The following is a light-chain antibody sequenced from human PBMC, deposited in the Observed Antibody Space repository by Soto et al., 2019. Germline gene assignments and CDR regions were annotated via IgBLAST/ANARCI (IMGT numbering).Light chain of an antibody. CDR1: QSVSSSY. J-gene: IGKJ2*01. CDR3: QQYGSSPRYT. CDR2: GAS. Sequence: EIVWTQSPATLSLSPGERATLSCRASQSVSSSYLAWYQQKPGQAPRLLIYGASSRATGIPDRFSGSGSGTDFTLTISRLEPEDFSVYYCQQYGSSPRYTFGQGTKLEIK. V-gene: IGKV3-20*01.